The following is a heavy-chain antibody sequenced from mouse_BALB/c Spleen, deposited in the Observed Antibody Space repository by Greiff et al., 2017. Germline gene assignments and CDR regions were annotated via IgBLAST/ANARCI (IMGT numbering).Heavy chain of an antibody. CDR3: AREYGNYGPIAY. J-gene: IGHJ3*01. D-gene: IGHD2-10*02. CDR1: GFTFSSYG. CDR2: ISSGGSYT. V-gene: IGHV5-6*01. Sequence: EVKLMESGGDLVKPGGSLKLSCAASGFTFSSYGMSWVRQTPDKRLEWVATISSGGSYTYFPDSVKGRFTISRDNAKNTLYLQMSSLKSEDTAMYYCAREYGNYGPIAYWGQGTLVTVSA.